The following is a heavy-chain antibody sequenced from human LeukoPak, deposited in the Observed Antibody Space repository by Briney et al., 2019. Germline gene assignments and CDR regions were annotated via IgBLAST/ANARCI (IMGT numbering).Heavy chain of an antibody. CDR2: IYHSGST. D-gene: IGHD3-10*01. Sequence: SETLSLTCTVSGYSISSGYYWGWIRQPPGKGLEWIGSIYHSGSTYYNPSLKSRVTISVDTSKNQFSLKLSSVTAADTAVYYCARLSDVLLWFGNMDVWGKGTTVTISS. J-gene: IGHJ6*03. V-gene: IGHV4-38-2*02. CDR3: ARLSDVLLWFGNMDV. CDR1: GYSISSGYY.